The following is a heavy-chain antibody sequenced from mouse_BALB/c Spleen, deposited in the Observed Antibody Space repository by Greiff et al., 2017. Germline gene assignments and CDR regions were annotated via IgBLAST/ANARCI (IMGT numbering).Heavy chain of an antibody. D-gene: IGHD1-1*01. V-gene: IGHV2-9*02. CDR3: ARENYGSPAWFAY. CDR2: IWAGGST. J-gene: IGHJ3*01. Sequence: VKLVESGPGLVAPSQSLSITCTVSGFSLTSYGVHWVRQPPGKGLEWLGVIWAGGSTNYNSALMSRLSISKDNSKSQVFLKMNSLQTDDTAMYYCARENYGSPAWFAYWGQGTLVTVSA. CDR1: GFSLTSYG.